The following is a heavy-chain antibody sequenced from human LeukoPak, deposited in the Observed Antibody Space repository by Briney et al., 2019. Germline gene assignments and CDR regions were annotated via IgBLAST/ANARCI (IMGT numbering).Heavy chain of an antibody. Sequence: GESLKISCKGSGCSFTSYWIAWVRQMPGKGLEWMGIIYPADSDPCYSPSFQGQVTISADKSISTAYLQWSSLKASDTAMYYCARHTPPLSDSSGYPDYWGQGTLVTVSS. CDR1: GCSFTSYW. CDR2: IYPADSDP. V-gene: IGHV5-51*01. J-gene: IGHJ4*02. D-gene: IGHD3-22*01. CDR3: ARHTPPLSDSSGYPDY.